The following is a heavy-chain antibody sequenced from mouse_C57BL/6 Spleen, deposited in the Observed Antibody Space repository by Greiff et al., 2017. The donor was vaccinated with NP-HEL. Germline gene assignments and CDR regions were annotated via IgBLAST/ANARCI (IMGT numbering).Heavy chain of an antibody. Sequence: EVQLQQSGPELVKPGASVKISCKASGYSFTGYYMNWVKQSPEKSLEWIGEINPSTGGTTYNQKFKAKATLTVDKSSSTAYMQLKSLTSEDSAVYYCARRGYGSSYNYYAMDYWGQGTSVTVSS. J-gene: IGHJ4*01. CDR3: ARRGYGSSYNYYAMDY. D-gene: IGHD1-1*01. V-gene: IGHV1-42*01. CDR1: GYSFTGYY. CDR2: INPSTGGT.